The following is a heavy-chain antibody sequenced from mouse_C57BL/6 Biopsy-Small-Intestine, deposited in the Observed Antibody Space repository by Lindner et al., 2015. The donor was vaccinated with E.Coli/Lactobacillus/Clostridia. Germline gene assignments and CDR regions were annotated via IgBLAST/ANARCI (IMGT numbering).Heavy chain of an antibody. CDR1: GYTFTGYW. Sequence: VQLQESGAELMKPGASVKLSCKATGYTFTGYWIEWVKQRPGHGLEWIGEILPGSVSTNYNEKFRGKATFSADTSSNTAYMQLSSLTTEDSAIYYCTRRFGTNWDYWGQGTTLTVSS. CDR3: TRRFGTNWDY. CDR2: ILPGSVST. V-gene: IGHV1-9*01. J-gene: IGHJ2*01. D-gene: IGHD4-1*01.